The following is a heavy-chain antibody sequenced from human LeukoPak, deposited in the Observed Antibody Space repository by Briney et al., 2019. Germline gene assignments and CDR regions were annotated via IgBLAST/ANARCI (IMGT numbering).Heavy chain of an antibody. CDR2: TWYDGSNK. J-gene: IGHJ5*02. Sequence: GGSLRLSCAASGFTFKNYGMHWVRQAPGRGLEWVAMTWYDGSNKYYADSVKGRFTISRDNSKNTVSLQMNNLRVEDTAIYYCARGTSGGANTLDLWGPGTLATVSS. CDR3: ARGTSGGANTLDL. V-gene: IGHV3-33*01. CDR1: GFTFKNYG. D-gene: IGHD1-1*01.